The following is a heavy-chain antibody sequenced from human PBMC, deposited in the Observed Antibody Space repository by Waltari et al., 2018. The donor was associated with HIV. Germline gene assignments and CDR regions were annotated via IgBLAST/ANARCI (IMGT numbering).Heavy chain of an antibody. V-gene: IGHV3-30-3*01. J-gene: IGHJ4*02. CDR3: ARGGGYSSSYYFDY. D-gene: IGHD5-12*01. CDR2: ISYDGSNK. Sequence: QVQLVESGGGVVQPGRSLRLSCAASGFTFSSYAMHWVRQAPGKGLEGGTIISYDGSNKNYADSVKGRFTISRVNSKNTLYVQMNSLGAEDTAVYYCARGGGYSSSYYFDYWGQGTLVTVSS. CDR1: GFTFSSYA.